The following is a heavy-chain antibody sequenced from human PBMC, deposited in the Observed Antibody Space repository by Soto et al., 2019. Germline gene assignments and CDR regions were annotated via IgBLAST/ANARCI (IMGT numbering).Heavy chain of an antibody. CDR1: GGSVSSDY. Sequence: SETLCLTCTVSGGSVSSDYWSWIRQPPGKGLEWIGYSHNSGGADYNPSRKSRVTISIDASRKEFSLQLRAVTAADTAVYYGATGGLYTDPRGRAPPVTV. CDR2: SHNSGGA. D-gene: IGHD3-10*01. V-gene: IGHV4-59*08. J-gene: IGHJ5*02. CDR3: ATGGLYTDP.